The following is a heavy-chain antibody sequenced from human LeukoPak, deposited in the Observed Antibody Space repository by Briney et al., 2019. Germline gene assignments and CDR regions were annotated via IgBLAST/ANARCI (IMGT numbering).Heavy chain of an antibody. CDR3: AKLSEWELHGYFQH. CDR1: GFTFSSYG. D-gene: IGHD1-26*01. CDR2: ISGSGGST. Sequence: GGSLRLSCVPSGFTFSSYGMSWVRQAPGKGLEWVSAISGSGGSTYYADSVKGRFTISRDNSKNTLYLKMNSLRAEDTAVYYCAKLSEWELHGYFQHWGQGTPVTVSS. J-gene: IGHJ1*01. V-gene: IGHV3-23*01.